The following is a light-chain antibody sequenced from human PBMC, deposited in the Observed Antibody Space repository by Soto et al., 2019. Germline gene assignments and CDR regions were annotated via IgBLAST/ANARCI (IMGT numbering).Light chain of an antibody. J-gene: IGKJ5*01. CDR1: QSISSW. V-gene: IGKV1-5*01. CDR2: DAS. CDR3: QQTYNMPIT. Sequence: DIQMTQYHSTLSASVGDRVTITCRASQSISSWLAWYQQKPGKAPKLLIYDASSLESGVPSRFSGSGSGTEFTLTISSLHPDDFATYYCQQTYNMPITFGQRTRPAV.